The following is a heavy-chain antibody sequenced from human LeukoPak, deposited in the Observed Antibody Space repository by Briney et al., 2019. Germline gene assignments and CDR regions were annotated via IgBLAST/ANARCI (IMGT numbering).Heavy chain of an antibody. V-gene: IGHV3-23*01. CDR3: AKGNDFWSGSTLDY. CDR1: GFTFSTYW. J-gene: IGHJ4*02. D-gene: IGHD3-3*01. CDR2: ISGSGGST. Sequence: HPGGSLRLSCAASGFTFSTYWMHWVRQAPGKGLVWVSAISGSGGSTYYADSVKGRFTISRDNSKNTLYLQMNSLRAEDTAVYYCAKGNDFWSGSTLDYWGQGTLVTVSS.